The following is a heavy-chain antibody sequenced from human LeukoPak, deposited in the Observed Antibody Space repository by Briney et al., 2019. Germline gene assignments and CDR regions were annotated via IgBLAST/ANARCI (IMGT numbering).Heavy chain of an antibody. Sequence: GGSLRLSCAASGFTFSSYDMRWVRQATGKGLEWVSAIGTAGDTYYPGSVKGRFTISRENAKNSLYLQMNSLRAGDTAVYYCARDRRVAAANWGYYYYGMDVWGQGTTVTVSS. D-gene: IGHD6-13*01. J-gene: IGHJ6*02. V-gene: IGHV3-13*01. CDR1: GFTFSSYD. CDR3: ARDRRVAAANWGYYYYGMDV. CDR2: IGTAGDT.